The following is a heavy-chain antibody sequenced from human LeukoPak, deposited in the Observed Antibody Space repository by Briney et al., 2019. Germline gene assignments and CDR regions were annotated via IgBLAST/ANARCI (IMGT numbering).Heavy chain of an antibody. Sequence: SETLSLTCTVSGGSISSSSYYWGWIRQPPGKGLEWIGSIYYSGSTYYNPSLKSRVTISVDTSKNQFSLKLSSVTAADTAVYYCARGFFGRIDYWGQGTLVTVSS. J-gene: IGHJ4*02. D-gene: IGHD3-3*01. CDR3: ARGFFGRIDY. CDR1: GGSISSSSYY. V-gene: IGHV4-39*07. CDR2: IYYSGST.